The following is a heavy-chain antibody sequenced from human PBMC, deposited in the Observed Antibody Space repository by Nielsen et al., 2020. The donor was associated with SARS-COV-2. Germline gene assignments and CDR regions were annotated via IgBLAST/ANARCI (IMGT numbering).Heavy chain of an antibody. D-gene: IGHD6-19*01. CDR3: AKDLGRIAVAGWGFDY. V-gene: IGHV3-43*01. J-gene: IGHJ4*02. Sequence: GESLKISCAASGFTFDDYTMHWVRQAPGKGLEWVSLISWDGGSTYYADSVKGRFTISRDNSKNSLYLQMNSLRTEDTALYYCAKDLGRIAVAGWGFDYWGQGTLVTVSS. CDR2: ISWDGGST. CDR1: GFTFDDYT.